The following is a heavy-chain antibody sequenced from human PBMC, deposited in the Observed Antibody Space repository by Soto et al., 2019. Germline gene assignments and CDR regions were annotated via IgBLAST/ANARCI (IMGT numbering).Heavy chain of an antibody. CDR1: GFMFNSYG. V-gene: IGHV3-30*18. J-gene: IGHJ3*02. CDR2: TSYDGNNK. CDR3: AKSRYSSGLDAFDM. Sequence: GGSLRLSCAASGFMFNSYGMHWVRQAPGKGLEWVAVTSYDGNNKYYAESVKGRFTISRDNSKNTLYLQMNSLRAEDTAVYYCAKSRYSSGLDAFDMWGQGTMVTVSS. D-gene: IGHD6-19*01.